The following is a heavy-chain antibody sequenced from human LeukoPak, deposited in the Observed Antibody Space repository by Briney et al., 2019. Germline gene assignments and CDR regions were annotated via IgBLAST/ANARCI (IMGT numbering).Heavy chain of an antibody. V-gene: IGHV3-9*01. D-gene: IGHD6-13*01. Sequence: GRSLRLSCAAPGFTFDDYAMHWVRQAPGKGLEWVSGISWNSGSIGYADSVKGRFTISRDNAKNSLYLQMNSLRAEDTALYYCAPLYSSSSPFDYWGQGALVTVSS. J-gene: IGHJ4*02. CDR2: ISWNSGSI. CDR1: GFTFDDYA. CDR3: APLYSSSSPFDY.